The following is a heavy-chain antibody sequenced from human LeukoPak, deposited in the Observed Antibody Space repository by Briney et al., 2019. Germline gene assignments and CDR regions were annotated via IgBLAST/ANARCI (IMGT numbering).Heavy chain of an antibody. D-gene: IGHD5-24*01. CDR3: ARGGEGYNYVY. J-gene: IGHJ4*02. V-gene: IGHV4-30-4*01. CDR1: GGSISSANYY. CDR2: ISYSGST. Sequence: SETLSLTCTVSGGSISSANYYWNWVRQPPGTGLEWIGYISYSGSTHYNPSLKSRATISADTSKNQFSLKLTSMTAADTAVCHCARGGEGYNYVYWGQGTLVTVSS.